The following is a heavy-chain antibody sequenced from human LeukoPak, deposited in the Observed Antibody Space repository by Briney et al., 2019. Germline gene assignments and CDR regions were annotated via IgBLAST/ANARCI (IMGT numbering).Heavy chain of an antibody. J-gene: IGHJ4*02. CDR1: GFTFSSYA. CDR2: ISYDGSNK. D-gene: IGHD5-18*01. Sequence: PGGSLRLSCAASGFTFSSYAMHWVRQAPGKGLEWVAVISYDGSNKYYADSVKGRFTISRDNSKNTLYLQMNSLRAEDTAVYYCARDGVGYSYGLFDYWGQGTLDTVSS. CDR3: ARDGVGYSYGLFDY. V-gene: IGHV3-30-3*01.